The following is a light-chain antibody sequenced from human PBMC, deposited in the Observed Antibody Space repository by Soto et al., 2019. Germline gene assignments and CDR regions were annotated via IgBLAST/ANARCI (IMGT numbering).Light chain of an antibody. CDR3: QKSYNSPQT. Sequence: DIQITPYPSSLSAYVCDEVTIICRASQTIMTYLNWYQLKPGKPPRLLIYAASSLQSGVPSRFSGSGSGTDFTLTISSLQPEDFATYSCQKSYNSPQTCGRGTTVAI. V-gene: IGKV1-39*01. CDR1: QTIMTY. J-gene: IGKJ1*01. CDR2: AAS.